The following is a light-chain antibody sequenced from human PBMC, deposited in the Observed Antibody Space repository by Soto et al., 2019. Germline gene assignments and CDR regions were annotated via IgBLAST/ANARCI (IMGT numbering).Light chain of an antibody. CDR3: QQYYSDPPT. J-gene: IGKJ3*01. CDR2: AAS. CDR1: QGISSY. V-gene: IGKV1-8*01. Sequence: AIRMTQSPSSFSASTGDRVTITCRASQGISSYLAWYQQKPGKAPKLLIYAASTLQSGVPSRFSGSGSGTDFTLTISGLQSEDVATYYCQQYYSDPPTFGPGTKVDIK.